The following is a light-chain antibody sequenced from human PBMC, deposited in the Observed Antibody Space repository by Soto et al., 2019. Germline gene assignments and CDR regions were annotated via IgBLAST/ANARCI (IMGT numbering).Light chain of an antibody. J-gene: IGKJ5*01. Sequence: EIMVKQSPAALSLSTGERATLSCRASQSVGSYLAWYQQRPGQAPRLLIYDASNRATGMPARFSGSGSGTDFTLTISSLVPEDFAVYYCQQRSSWPPLTFCQVARLEIK. CDR1: QSVGSY. CDR2: DAS. CDR3: QQRSSWPPLT. V-gene: IGKV3-11*01.